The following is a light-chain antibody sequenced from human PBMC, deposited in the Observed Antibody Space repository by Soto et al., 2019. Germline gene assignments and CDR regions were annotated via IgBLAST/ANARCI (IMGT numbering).Light chain of an antibody. V-gene: IGKV1-39*01. Sequence: DIQMTQSPSSLSASVGDRVTITCRASQTISTYLNWYQQKPGKAPRLLIYDASSLLSGVPSRFSGSGSWTDFTLTIASLQPEDFSAYYCQQSDSTPYTFGQGTKVEIK. CDR1: QTISTY. CDR2: DAS. CDR3: QQSDSTPYT. J-gene: IGKJ2*01.